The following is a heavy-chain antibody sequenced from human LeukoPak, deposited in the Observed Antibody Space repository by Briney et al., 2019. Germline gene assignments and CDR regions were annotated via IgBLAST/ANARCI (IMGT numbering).Heavy chain of an antibody. CDR3: ARDRSSRSPQVVNAFDV. V-gene: IGHV3-21*01. J-gene: IGHJ3*01. CDR2: ISIGGDYI. Sequence: KPGGSLRLSCAASGFTFSSYTMNWVRQAPGKGLEWVSSISIGGDYIYYADSVTGRFTISRDNAKNSLFLQMNSLRTEDTAVYYCARDRSSRSPQVVNAFDVWGQGTVVTVSS. D-gene: IGHD1-26*01. CDR1: GFTFSSYT.